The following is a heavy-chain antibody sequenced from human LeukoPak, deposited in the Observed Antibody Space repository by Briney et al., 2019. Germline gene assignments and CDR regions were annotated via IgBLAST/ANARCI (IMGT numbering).Heavy chain of an antibody. J-gene: IGHJ4*02. Sequence: ASVKVSCKASGYTFTSYYMHWVRQAPGQGREWMGIINPSGGSTSYEQKFQRRVTMTRDMSTSTVYMELSSLRPEDTAVYYCAKTYSSSGRYYFDYWGQGTLVTVSS. V-gene: IGHV1-46*01. CDR3: AKTYSSSGRYYFDY. CDR2: INPSGGST. CDR1: GYTFTSYY. D-gene: IGHD6-6*01.